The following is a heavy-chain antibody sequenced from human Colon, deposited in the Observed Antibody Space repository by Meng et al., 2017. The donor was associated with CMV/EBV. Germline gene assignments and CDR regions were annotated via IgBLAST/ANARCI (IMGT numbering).Heavy chain of an antibody. CDR1: GFRFTSYG. Sequence: GESLKISCVASGFRFTSYGLHWLRQAPGRGLEWVAVMLFDARSKDYADSVKGRFTVSRDNSKNTLYLEMNDLRPEDTAVYYCARDLLEGAGRLADASDIWGQGTMVTVSS. V-gene: IGHV3-30*04. CDR2: MLFDARSK. J-gene: IGHJ3*02. D-gene: IGHD1-26*01. CDR3: ARDLLEGAGRLADASDI.